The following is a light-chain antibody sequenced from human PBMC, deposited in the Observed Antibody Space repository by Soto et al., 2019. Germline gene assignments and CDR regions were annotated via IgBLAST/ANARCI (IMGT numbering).Light chain of an antibody. CDR2: WAS. Sequence: DIVMTQSPDSLAVSLCEIATINCKSSQSFLYSSNNRNYLAWYQQKPGQPPKLLIYWASTRESGVPDRFSGSGSGTDFTLTISSLQAEDVAVYYCQQYYITPLTFGGGTKVDIK. J-gene: IGKJ4*01. CDR1: QSFLYSSNNRNY. CDR3: QQYYITPLT. V-gene: IGKV4-1*01.